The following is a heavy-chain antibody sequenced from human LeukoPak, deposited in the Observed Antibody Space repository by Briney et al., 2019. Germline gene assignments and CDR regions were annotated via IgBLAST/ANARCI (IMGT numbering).Heavy chain of an antibody. CDR1: GGSISSYY. Sequence: PSETLSLTCTVSGGSISSYYWSWIRQPPGKGLEWIGYIYYSGSTNYNPSLKSRVTISVDTSKNQFSLKLSSVTAADTAMYYCARNDGLAVAGTFDLWGQGTLVTVSS. D-gene: IGHD6-19*01. J-gene: IGHJ4*02. V-gene: IGHV4-59*01. CDR2: IYYSGST. CDR3: ARNDGLAVAGTFDL.